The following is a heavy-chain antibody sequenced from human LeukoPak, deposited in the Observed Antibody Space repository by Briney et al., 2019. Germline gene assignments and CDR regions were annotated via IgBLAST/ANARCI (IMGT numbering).Heavy chain of an antibody. CDR2: ISGSGGST. V-gene: IGHV3-23*01. CDR3: AKDGDEAITMIVVGYFDY. D-gene: IGHD3-22*01. Sequence: QPGGSLRLSCAASGFTFSSYAMSWVRQAPGKGLEWVSAISGSGGSTYYADSVKGRFTISRDNSKNTLYLQMNSLRAEDTAVYYCAKDGDEAITMIVVGYFDYWGQGTLVTVSS. J-gene: IGHJ4*02. CDR1: GFTFSSYA.